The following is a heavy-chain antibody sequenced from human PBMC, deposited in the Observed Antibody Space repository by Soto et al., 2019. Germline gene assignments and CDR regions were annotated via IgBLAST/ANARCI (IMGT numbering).Heavy chain of an antibody. V-gene: IGHV3-66*01. CDR1: GFTVSSNY. Sequence: GGSLRLSCAASGFTVSSNYMSWVRQAPGKGLEWVSVIYSGGSTYYADSVKGRFTISRDNPKNTLYLQMNSLRAEDTAVYYCARMGANYYHFMDVWGKGTTVTVSS. D-gene: IGHD3-16*01. CDR3: ARMGANYYHFMDV. J-gene: IGHJ6*03. CDR2: IYSGGST.